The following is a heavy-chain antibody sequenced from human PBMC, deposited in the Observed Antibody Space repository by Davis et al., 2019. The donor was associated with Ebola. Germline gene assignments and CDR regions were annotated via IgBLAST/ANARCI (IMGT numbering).Heavy chain of an antibody. CDR1: GGTFSSYA. Sequence: AASVKVSCKASGGTFSSYAISWVRQAPGQGLEWMGGIIPIFGTANYAQKFQGRVTITADESTSTVYMELSSLRSEDTAVYYCARAGESYSGSYYTVNWGQGTLVTVSS. D-gene: IGHD1-26*01. CDR3: ARAGESYSGSYYTVN. V-gene: IGHV1-69*13. J-gene: IGHJ4*02. CDR2: IIPIFGTA.